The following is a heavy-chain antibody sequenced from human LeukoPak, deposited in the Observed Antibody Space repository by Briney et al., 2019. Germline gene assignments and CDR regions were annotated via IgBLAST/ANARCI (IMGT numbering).Heavy chain of an antibody. V-gene: IGHV3-23*01. D-gene: IGHD3-10*01. CDR2: ISGSGGST. CDR1: GFTFSSYA. Sequence: GGSLRLSCAASGFTFSSYAMSWVRQAPGKGLEWVSAISGSGGSTYYADSVKGRFTISRDNSKNTLYLQMNSLRAEDTAVYYRAKGSLWFGESLIDYWGQGTLVTVSS. J-gene: IGHJ4*02. CDR3: AKGSLWFGESLIDY.